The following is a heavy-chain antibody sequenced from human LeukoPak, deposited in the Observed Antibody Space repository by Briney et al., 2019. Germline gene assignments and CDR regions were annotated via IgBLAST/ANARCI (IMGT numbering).Heavy chain of an antibody. CDR3: ARHVRDTSDSSRRFDY. V-gene: IGHV5-51*01. CDR1: GYSFARNW. Sequence: GESLKISCKGSGYSFARNWDGWIRQMPGKGLEWMGIINPVDFDTRYSPSFQGQVTMSADRSISTAYLQWSSLKASDSATYYCARHVRDTSDSSRRFDYWGQGSLVTVSS. D-gene: IGHD2-21*01. CDR2: INPVDFDT. J-gene: IGHJ4*02.